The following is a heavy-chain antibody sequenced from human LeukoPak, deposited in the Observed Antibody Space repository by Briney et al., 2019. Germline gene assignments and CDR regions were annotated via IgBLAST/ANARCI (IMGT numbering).Heavy chain of an antibody. J-gene: IGHJ5*02. CDR2: ISSSGSTM. CDR1: GFTFSSYE. V-gene: IGHV3-48*03. Sequence: SGGSLRLSCAASGFTFSSYEMNWVRQAPGKGLEWVSYISSSGSTMYYADSVKGRFTISRDNAKNSLYLQMNSLRAEDTAVYYCARGLWFGELSGLNWFDPWGQGTLVTVSS. D-gene: IGHD3-10*01. CDR3: ARGLWFGELSGLNWFDP.